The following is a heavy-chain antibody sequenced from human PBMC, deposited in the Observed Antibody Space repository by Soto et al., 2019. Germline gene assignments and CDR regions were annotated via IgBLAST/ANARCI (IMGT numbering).Heavy chain of an antibody. J-gene: IGHJ4*01. V-gene: IGHV4-38-2*02. D-gene: IGHD6-19*01. CDR2: IYHGGTT. CDR3: ARVHVMVVAGSTFDY. CDR1: GYSISIGSY. Sequence: PSEPLSLTCTVSGYSISIGSYWAWIRQPPGKGPEWIASIYHGGTTFYNPSLKSRITISVDTSNNQFSLKLTSVTAADTAVYYCARVHVMVVAGSTFDYWGHGTLVTVSS.